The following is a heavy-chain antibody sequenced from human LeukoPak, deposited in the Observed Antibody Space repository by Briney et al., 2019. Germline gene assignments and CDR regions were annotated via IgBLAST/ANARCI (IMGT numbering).Heavy chain of an antibody. J-gene: IGHJ5*02. CDR3: ARHCSSTSCSTWFDP. CDR1: GGSISSSSYY. D-gene: IGHD2-2*01. CDR2: IYYSGST. Sequence: PSETLSLTCTVSGGSISSSSYYWGWIRQPPGKGLEWIGSIYYSGSTYYNPSLKSRVTISVDTSKNQFSLKLSSVTAADTAVYYCARHCSSTSCSTWFDPWGQGTLVTVSS. V-gene: IGHV4-39*01.